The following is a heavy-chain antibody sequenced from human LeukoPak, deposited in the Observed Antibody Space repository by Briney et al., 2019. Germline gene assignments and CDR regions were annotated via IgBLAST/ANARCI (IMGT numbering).Heavy chain of an antibody. J-gene: IGHJ6*02. CDR3: ARHIVRCRDFWSGYYGGMDV. Sequence: PSETLSLTCTVSGGSISSSSYYWGWIRQPPGKGLEWIGSIYYSGSTYYNPSLKSRVTISVDTSKNHFSLKLSSVTAADTAVYYCARHIVRCRDFWSGYYGGMDVWGQGTTVTVSS. D-gene: IGHD3-3*01. CDR2: IYYSGST. V-gene: IGHV4-39*01. CDR1: GGSISSSSYY.